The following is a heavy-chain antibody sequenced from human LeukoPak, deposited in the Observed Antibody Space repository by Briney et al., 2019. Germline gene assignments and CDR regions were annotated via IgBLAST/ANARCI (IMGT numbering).Heavy chain of an antibody. J-gene: IGHJ6*02. D-gene: IGHD5-18*01. CDR2: ISGSGGST. V-gene: IGHV3-23*01. Sequence: GGSLRLSCAASGFTFSSYAMSWVRQAPGKGLEWVSAISGSGGSTYYADSVEGRFTISRDNSKNTLYLQMNSLRAEDTAVYYCAVVGYSYGYPTGGGYYYYGMDVWGQGTTVTVSS. CDR1: GFTFSSYA. CDR3: AVVGYSYGYPTGGGYYYYGMDV.